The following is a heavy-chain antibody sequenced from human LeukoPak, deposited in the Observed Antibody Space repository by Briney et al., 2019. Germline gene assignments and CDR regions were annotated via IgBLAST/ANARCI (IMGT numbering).Heavy chain of an antibody. V-gene: IGHV4-59*12. CDR2: IYYSGST. Sequence: SETLSLTCTVSGGSISSYYWPPGKGLEWIGYIYYSGSTYYNPSLKSRVTISVDTSKNQFSLKLSSVTAADTAVYYCARSYYDFWSGYSGHLFDYWGQGTLVTVSS. D-gene: IGHD3-3*01. J-gene: IGHJ4*02. CDR1: GGSISSYY. CDR3: ARSYYDFWSGYSGHLFDY.